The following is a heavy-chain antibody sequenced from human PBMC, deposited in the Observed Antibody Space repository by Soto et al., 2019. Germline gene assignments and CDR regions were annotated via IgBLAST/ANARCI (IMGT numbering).Heavy chain of an antibody. CDR1: GFTFSDYY. J-gene: IGHJ6*02. CDR2: ISYDGSNK. V-gene: IGHV3-30*18. D-gene: IGHD1-26*01. Sequence: QVQLVESGGGLVKPGGSLRLSCAASGFTFSDYYMSWIRQAPGKGLEWVAVISYDGSNKYYADSVKGRFTISRDNSKNTLYLQMNSLRAEDTAVYYCAKDRVGATTGYYYGMDVWGQGTTVTVSS. CDR3: AKDRVGATTGYYYGMDV.